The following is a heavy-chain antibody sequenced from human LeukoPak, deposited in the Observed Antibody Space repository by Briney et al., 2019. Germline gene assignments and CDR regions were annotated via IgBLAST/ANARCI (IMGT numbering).Heavy chain of an antibody. D-gene: IGHD3-3*01. CDR2: INHSGST. CDR1: GGSFSGYY. CDR3: ATRGYDFWSGYYHAFDI. Sequence: SETLSLTCAVYGGSFSGYYWSWIRQPPGKGLEWIGEINHSGSTNYNPSLKSRVTISVDTSKNQFSLKLSSVTAADTVVYYCATRGYDFWSGYYHAFDIWGQGTMVTVSS. J-gene: IGHJ3*02. V-gene: IGHV4-34*01.